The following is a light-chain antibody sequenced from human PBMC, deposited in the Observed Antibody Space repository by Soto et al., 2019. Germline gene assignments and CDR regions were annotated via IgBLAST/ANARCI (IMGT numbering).Light chain of an antibody. CDR2: DGS. CDR3: QQYNTYSRT. CDR1: QSISSW. Sequence: DIQMTQSPSTLSASVGDRVTITCRASQSISSWLAWYQQKPGEAPKLLIYDGSTLESGVPSRFSGSGSGTEFTLTISSLQPDDFATFYCQQYNTYSRTFGQGTKVEVK. J-gene: IGKJ1*01. V-gene: IGKV1-5*03.